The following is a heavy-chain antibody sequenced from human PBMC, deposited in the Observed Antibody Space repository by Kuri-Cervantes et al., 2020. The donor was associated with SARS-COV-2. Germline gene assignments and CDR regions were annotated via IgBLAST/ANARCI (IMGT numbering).Heavy chain of an antibody. CDR3: ARVSRPYYFDY. V-gene: IGHV4-38-2*02. J-gene: IGHJ4*02. Sequence: GSLRLSCTVSDDSISTNYYWGWIRQPPGKGLEWIGIIHHSGNTHYNPSLKSRVTISVDTSKNQFSLKLSSVTAADTAVYYCARVSRPYYFDYWGQGTLVTVSS. CDR2: IHHSGNT. CDR1: DDSISTNYY.